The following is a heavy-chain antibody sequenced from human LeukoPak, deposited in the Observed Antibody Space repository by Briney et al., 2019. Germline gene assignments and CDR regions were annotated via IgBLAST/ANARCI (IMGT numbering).Heavy chain of an antibody. D-gene: IGHD6-19*01. CDR1: GFTFSNYA. J-gene: IGHJ6*03. V-gene: IGHV3-30*04. Sequence: PGGSLRLPCAASGFTFSNYAFHWVRQAPGKGLEWVALTSYDGSHKYYADSVKGRFTISRDNSKNTLYLQMNSLRAEDRAVYFCARVHSSDWNAYFYYLDVWGEGTTVTVSS. CDR2: TSYDGSHK. CDR3: ARVHSSDWNAYFYYLDV.